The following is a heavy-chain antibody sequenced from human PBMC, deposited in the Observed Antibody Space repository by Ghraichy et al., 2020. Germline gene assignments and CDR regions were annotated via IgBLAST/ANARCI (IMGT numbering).Heavy chain of an antibody. Sequence: SQTLSLTCTVSGGSISGSTFYWGWIRQPPGKGLEWIGAIYYSGNTYYTSSLKSRATISVDTSKNQFSLRLTSVTAADTAVYYCSRLIDYWGQGTLVTVSS. CDR3: SRLIDY. V-gene: IGHV4-39*01. J-gene: IGHJ4*02. CDR1: GGSISGSTFY. CDR2: IYYSGNT.